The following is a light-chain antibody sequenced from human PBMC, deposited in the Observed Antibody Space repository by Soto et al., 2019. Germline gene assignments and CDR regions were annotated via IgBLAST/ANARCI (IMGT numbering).Light chain of an antibody. V-gene: IGKV1-5*03. CDR3: QQYTSYPWT. Sequence: DIQLTQSPSFLSASVGDRVTITCRASQGISSYLGWFQQKPGKAPRLLIYEASRLESGVPSRISGSGSGTEFTLTISSLQPDDFATYYCQQYTSYPWTFGQGTKVDIK. CDR1: QGISSY. J-gene: IGKJ1*01. CDR2: EAS.